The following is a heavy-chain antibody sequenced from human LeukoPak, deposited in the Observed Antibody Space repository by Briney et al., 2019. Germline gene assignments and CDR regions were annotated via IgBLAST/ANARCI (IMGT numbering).Heavy chain of an antibody. V-gene: IGHV4-39*07. CDR2: IYYSGST. D-gene: IGHD4-17*01. Sequence: SSETLSLTCTVSGGSISSSSYYWGWIRQPPGKGLEWIGSIYYSGSTYYNPSLKSRVTISVDTSKNQFSLKLSSVTAADTAVYYCARATPHFDYWGQGTLVTVSS. J-gene: IGHJ4*02. CDR1: GGSISSSSYY. CDR3: ARATPHFDY.